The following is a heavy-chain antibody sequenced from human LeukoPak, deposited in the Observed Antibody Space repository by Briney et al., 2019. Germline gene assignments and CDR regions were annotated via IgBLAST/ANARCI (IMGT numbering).Heavy chain of an antibody. Sequence: SGTLSLTCAVSGGSISSSNWWSWVRQSPEKGLEWIGEIYHDGSTNYNPSLKSRVTISMDKSKNQLSLKLNFVTAADTAVYCCAREIEQLGFDPWGQGTLVTVSS. J-gene: IGHJ5*02. CDR3: AREIEQLGFDP. D-gene: IGHD6-6*01. CDR2: IYHDGST. V-gene: IGHV4-4*01. CDR1: GGSISSSNW.